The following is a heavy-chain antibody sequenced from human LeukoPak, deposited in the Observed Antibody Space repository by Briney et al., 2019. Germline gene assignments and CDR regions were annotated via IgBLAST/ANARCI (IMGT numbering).Heavy chain of an antibody. CDR3: ARGSRDKDVPAALYYYYYMDV. J-gene: IGHJ6*03. Sequence: PSETLSLPCAVYGGSFRGYYWSWIRQPPGKGREWIGEINHSGSTNYNPSLKSRVTISVDTSKNQFSLKLSSVTAADTAVYYCARGSRDKDVPAALYYYYYMDVWGKGTTVTVSS. D-gene: IGHD2-2*01. CDR1: GGSFRGYY. V-gene: IGHV4-34*01. CDR2: INHSGST.